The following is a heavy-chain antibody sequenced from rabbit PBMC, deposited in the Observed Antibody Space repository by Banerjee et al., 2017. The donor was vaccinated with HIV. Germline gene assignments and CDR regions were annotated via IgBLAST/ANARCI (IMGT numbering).Heavy chain of an antibody. CDR2: IVIGSGST. CDR3: AREESDGGGHLKL. CDR1: GFDFSSYYM. J-gene: IGHJ3*01. Sequence: QEQLEESGGGLVQPGGSLKLSCKASGFDFSSYYMSWVRQAPGKGLEWIACIVIGSGSTHYASWAKGRFTISKTSSTTVTLQMTSLTAADTATYFCAREESDGGGHLKLWGQGTLVTVS. V-gene: IGHV1S45*01. D-gene: IGHD2-1*01.